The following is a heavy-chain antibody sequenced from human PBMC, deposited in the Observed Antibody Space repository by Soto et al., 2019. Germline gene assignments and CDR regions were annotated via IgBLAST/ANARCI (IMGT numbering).Heavy chain of an antibody. CDR3: ARDRCSSTSCRYYYGMDV. CDR2: IYSGGST. Sequence: EVQLVESGGGLVQPGGSLRLSCAASGFTVSSNYMSWVRQAPGKGLEWVSVIYSGGSTYYADSVKGRFTISRDNSKNKLYLQMNSLRAEDTAVYYCARDRCSSTSCRYYYGMDVWGQGTTVTVSS. CDR1: GFTVSSNY. D-gene: IGHD2-2*01. V-gene: IGHV3-66*01. J-gene: IGHJ6*02.